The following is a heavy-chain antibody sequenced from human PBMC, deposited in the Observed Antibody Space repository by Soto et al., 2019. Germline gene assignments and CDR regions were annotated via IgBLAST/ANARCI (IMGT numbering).Heavy chain of an antibody. V-gene: IGHV3-7*05. CDR2: IKQDGSEI. D-gene: IGHD2-2*01. CDR3: ANSISAIPVDS. J-gene: IGHJ4*02. Sequence: EVQLVESGGGLVQSGGSLRLSGAASGFTFSSYWMSWVRQGPGKGPEWVANIKQDGSEIYYVDSVKGRFTISRDNAKSSLYLQMTSLRAEATAVYHCANSISAIPVDSWGQGTMVTVSS. CDR1: GFTFSSYW.